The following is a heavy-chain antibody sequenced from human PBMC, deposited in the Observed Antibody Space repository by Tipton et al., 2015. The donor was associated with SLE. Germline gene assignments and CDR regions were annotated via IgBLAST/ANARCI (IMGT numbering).Heavy chain of an antibody. CDR3: ARDLYPYGMEV. Sequence: SLRLSCAASGFTFSNYNINWVRQAPGKGLEWVSSISSSGTYIHYADSVKGRFTISRDNAKKFLYLQMDSLRAEDTALYYCARDLYPYGMEVWGQGTTVTVS. CDR1: GFTFSNYN. J-gene: IGHJ6*02. V-gene: IGHV3-21*04. D-gene: IGHD3-10*01. CDR2: ISSSGTYI.